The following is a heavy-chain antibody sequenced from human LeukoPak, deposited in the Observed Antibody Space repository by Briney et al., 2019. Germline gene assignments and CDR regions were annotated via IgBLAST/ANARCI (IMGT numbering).Heavy chain of an antibody. CDR2: VKQDGSEK. V-gene: IGHV3-7*01. J-gene: IGHJ4*02. CDR3: ARKVGDY. CDR1: GFTFSSYW. Sequence: GGSLRLSCVASGFTFSSYWMSWVRQALGKGLEWVANVKQDGSEKYYVDSVKGRFTFSRDNAKDSLYLEMNSLRVEDTALYYCARKVGDYWGQGTLVTVSS. D-gene: IGHD3-10*01.